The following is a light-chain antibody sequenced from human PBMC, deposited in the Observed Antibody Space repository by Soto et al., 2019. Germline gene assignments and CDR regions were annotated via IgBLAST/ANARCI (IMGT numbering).Light chain of an antibody. Sequence: AIRMTQSPSSLSASTGDRVTITCRSSQGISSYLALYQQKPGKAPKLLIYAASTLQSGVPSRFSGSGSGTDFTLTISCLQSEDVATYYCQQYYSYPSFGQGTKVDIK. J-gene: IGKJ1*01. CDR1: QGISSY. V-gene: IGKV1-8*01. CDR3: QQYYSYPS. CDR2: AAS.